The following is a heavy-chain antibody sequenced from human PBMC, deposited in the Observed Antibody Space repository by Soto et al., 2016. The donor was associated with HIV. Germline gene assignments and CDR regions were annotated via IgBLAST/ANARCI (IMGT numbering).Heavy chain of an antibody. CDR1: GGTFSRYG. V-gene: IGHV1-2*02. D-gene: IGHD3-10*01. Sequence: QVQLVQSGAEVKKPGSSVKVSCKASGGTFSRYGISWVRQAPGQGLEWMGWINPNSGDTKYAQKFQGRVTMTRDTSNTTAHMELSRLKSDDTAVYYCAGYGYWGQGTQVTVSS. J-gene: IGHJ4*02. CDR3: AGYGY. CDR2: INPNSGDT.